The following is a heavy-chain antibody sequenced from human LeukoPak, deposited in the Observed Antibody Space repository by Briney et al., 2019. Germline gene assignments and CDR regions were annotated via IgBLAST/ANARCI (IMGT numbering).Heavy chain of an antibody. J-gene: IGHJ4*02. Sequence: GGSLRLSCAASGFTFSSYSMNWVRQAPGKGLEWASSISSSSSYIYYADSVKGRFTISRDNAKNSLYLQMNSLRAEDTAVYYCARXSSGWYXFDYWGQGTLVTVSS. V-gene: IGHV3-21*01. CDR1: GFTFSSYS. CDR2: ISSSSSYI. CDR3: ARXSSGWYXFDY. D-gene: IGHD6-19*01.